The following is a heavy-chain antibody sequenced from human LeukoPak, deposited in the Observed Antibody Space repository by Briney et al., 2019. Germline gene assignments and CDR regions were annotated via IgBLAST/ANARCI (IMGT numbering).Heavy chain of an antibody. J-gene: IGHJ6*03. CDR1: GGTFSSYA. V-gene: IGHV1-69*13. CDR3: ARTTPKPAAMGGYYYYYMDV. Sequence: ASVKVSCKASGGTFSSYAISWVRQAPGQGLEWMRGIIPIFGTANYAQKFQGRVTITADESTSTAYMELSSLRSEDTAVYYCARTTPKPAAMGGYYYYYMDVWGKGTTVTVSS. CDR2: IIPIFGTA. D-gene: IGHD2-2*01.